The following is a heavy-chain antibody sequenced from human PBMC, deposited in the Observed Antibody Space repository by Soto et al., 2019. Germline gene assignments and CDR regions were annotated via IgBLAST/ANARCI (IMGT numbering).Heavy chain of an antibody. CDR1: GGSFSAYY. J-gene: IGHJ6*02. Sequence: SETLSLTCAVNGGSFSAYYWTWIRQPPGRGLEWIGEIDHSGSTNYNPSLESRVTISIDTAKNRFSLNVTSVTAADTAVYYCVRGLRYSGMDVWGQGTTVTVSS. V-gene: IGHV4-34*01. CDR3: VRGLRYSGMDV. D-gene: IGHD2-15*01. CDR2: IDHSGST.